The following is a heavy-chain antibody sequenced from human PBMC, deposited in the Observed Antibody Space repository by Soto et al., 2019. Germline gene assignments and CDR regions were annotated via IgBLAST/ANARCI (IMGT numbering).Heavy chain of an antibody. CDR3: AREGYYDSSGYYNY. CDR2: ISAYNGNT. V-gene: IGHV1-18*01. CDR1: GYTFTSYG. J-gene: IGHJ4*02. Sequence: ASVKVSCKASGYTFTSYGISWVRQAPGQGLEWMGWISAYNGNTNYAQKLQGRVTMTTDTSTSTAYMELRSLRSDDTAVYYCAREGYYDSSGYYNYWGQGTLVTVSS. D-gene: IGHD3-22*01.